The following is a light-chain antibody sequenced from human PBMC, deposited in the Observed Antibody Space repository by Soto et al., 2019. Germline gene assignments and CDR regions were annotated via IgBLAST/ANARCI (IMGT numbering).Light chain of an antibody. J-gene: IGKJ4*01. V-gene: IGKV3-20*01. Sequence: EIVLTQSPGTLSLSPGERATLSCRASQSVSSSYLAWYQQKPGQAPRLLIYGASSRATGIPDSFSGSGSGRAFALTISRLEPEDFGVYYCQQYGSSPRLTFGGGTKVEIK. CDR2: GAS. CDR3: QQYGSSPRLT. CDR1: QSVSSSY.